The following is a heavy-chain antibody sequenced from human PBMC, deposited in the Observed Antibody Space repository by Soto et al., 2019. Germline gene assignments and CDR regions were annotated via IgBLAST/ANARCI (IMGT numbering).Heavy chain of an antibody. CDR1: GYTFTEYG. CDR3: ARADYGDTKIYSFDH. J-gene: IGHJ4*02. D-gene: IGHD4-17*01. Sequence: EASVKVSCKTSGYTFTEYGISWFRQAPGQGLEWMGWISPYNGKTNYIQEFQDRVTITTDTSSTTVYMDLRTLKSDDTAIYFCARADYGDTKIYSFDHWGQGTLVTVSS. CDR2: ISPYNGKT. V-gene: IGHV1-18*01.